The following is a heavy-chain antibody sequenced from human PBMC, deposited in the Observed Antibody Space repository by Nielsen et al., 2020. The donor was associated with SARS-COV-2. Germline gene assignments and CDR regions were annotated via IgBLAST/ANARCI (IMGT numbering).Heavy chain of an antibody. CDR1: GGSISSYY. D-gene: IGHD2-2*01. CDR2: ISYGGNT. CDR3: ARHSTSYFDY. Sequence: SETLSLTCTVSGGSISSYYWSWIRQPPGKGLEWIGYISYGGNTYYNPSLKSRVAMSVDTSKNLFSLRLRSVTAADTALYYCARHSTSYFDYWGQGILVTVSS. V-gene: IGHV4-59*08. J-gene: IGHJ4*02.